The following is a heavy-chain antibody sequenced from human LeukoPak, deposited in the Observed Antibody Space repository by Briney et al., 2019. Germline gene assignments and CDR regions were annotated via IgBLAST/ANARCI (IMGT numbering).Heavy chain of an antibody. CDR3: ARGRDYDSSAHWGDYYMDV. CDR2: VYSSGTT. D-gene: IGHD3-22*01. CDR1: GGSISSYY. J-gene: IGHJ6*03. Sequence: SETLSLTCTDYGGSISSYYWSWIRQPPGKGLEWIGYVYSSGTTNNNPSLKSPVSISVDTSKKQISLQLSSVSAADTAVYYCARGRDYDSSAHWGDYYMDVWGKGTTVTVSS. V-gene: IGHV4-59*01.